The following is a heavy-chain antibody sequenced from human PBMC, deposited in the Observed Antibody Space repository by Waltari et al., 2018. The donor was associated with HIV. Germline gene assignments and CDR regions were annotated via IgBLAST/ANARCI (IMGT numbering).Heavy chain of an antibody. Sequence: VQLVESGGGPVKPGGSLRLSCRASGFTFTSYSLNWVRQAPGKGLEWISSISSSGTFTHYADSVKGRFTISRDNANKSVYLQMNSLRAEDTAVYYCARDSRDNSWSLNFFDPWGQGTLVTVSS. J-gene: IGHJ5*02. D-gene: IGHD6-13*01. CDR2: ISSSGTFT. CDR3: ARDSRDNSWSLNFFDP. CDR1: GFTFTSYS. V-gene: IGHV3-21*01.